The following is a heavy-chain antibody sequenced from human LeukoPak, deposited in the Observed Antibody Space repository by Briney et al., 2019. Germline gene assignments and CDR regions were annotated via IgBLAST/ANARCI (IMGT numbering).Heavy chain of an antibody. CDR2: INPNSGDT. Sequence: ASVKVSCKASANTHTGYYMHWVRQAPGQGLEWMGWINPNSGDTNYAQKFQGRVTMTRDTSISTAYMELSRLRSDDTAVYYCARADTNWGSLGVDYWGQGTLVAVSS. J-gene: IGHJ4*02. CDR1: ANTHTGYY. CDR3: ARADTNWGSLGVDY. D-gene: IGHD7-27*01. V-gene: IGHV1-2*02.